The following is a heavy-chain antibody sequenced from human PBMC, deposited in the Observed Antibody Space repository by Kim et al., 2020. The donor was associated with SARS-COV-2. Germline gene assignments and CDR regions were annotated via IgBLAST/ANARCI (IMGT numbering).Heavy chain of an antibody. CDR1: GFTFSNYA. CDR2: ISGSARNT. V-gene: IGHV3-23*01. D-gene: IGHD3-3*01. CDR3: AKGAADWNDSGYYAY. Sequence: GGSLRLSCAASGFTFSNYAMAWVRQAPGKGLEWVSFISGSARNTFYIDSVKGRFAISRDNSRNTLFLQMNSLRVDDTALYYCAKGAADWNDSGYYAYWGQRALVTFSS. J-gene: IGHJ4*02.